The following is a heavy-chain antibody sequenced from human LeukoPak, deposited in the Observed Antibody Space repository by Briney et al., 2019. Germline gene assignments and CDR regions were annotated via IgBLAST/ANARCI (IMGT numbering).Heavy chain of an antibody. CDR2: ISSSGSTI. D-gene: IGHD6-19*01. CDR1: GSTFSDYY. Sequence: PGGSLRLSCAASGSTFSDYYMSWIRQAPGKGLEWVSYISSSGSTIYYADSVKGRFTISRDNAKNSLYLQMNSLRAEDTAVYYCKWFESVAGFDYWGQGTLVTVSS. CDR3: KWFESVAGFDY. V-gene: IGHV3-11*04. J-gene: IGHJ4*02.